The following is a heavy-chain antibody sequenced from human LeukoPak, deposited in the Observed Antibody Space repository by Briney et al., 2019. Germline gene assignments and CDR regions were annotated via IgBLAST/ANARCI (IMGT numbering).Heavy chain of an antibody. Sequence: SETLSLTCTVSGGSISSSSYYWGWIRQPPGKGLEWIGSIYYSGSTYYNPSLKSRVTISVDTSKNQFSLKLSSVTAADTAVYYCASSIPYTHFDYWGPGTLVTVSS. CDR1: GGSISSSSYY. J-gene: IGHJ4*02. CDR3: ASSIPYTHFDY. V-gene: IGHV4-39*01. CDR2: IYYSGST. D-gene: IGHD2-2*02.